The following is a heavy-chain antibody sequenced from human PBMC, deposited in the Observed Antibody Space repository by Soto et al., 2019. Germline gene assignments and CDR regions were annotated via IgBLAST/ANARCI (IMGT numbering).Heavy chain of an antibody. D-gene: IGHD4-17*01. V-gene: IGHV4-59*01. CDR3: ARDVPDDYVHIGRGYYHGMDV. Sequence: SETLSLTCTVSGGSISRYYWSWIRQPPGKGLEWIGYIYYSGSTNYNPSLKSRVTISVDTSKNQFSLKLSSVTADDTAVYYCARDVPDDYVHIGRGYYHGMDVWGQGTTVTVSS. CDR1: GGSISRYY. CDR2: IYYSGST. J-gene: IGHJ6*02.